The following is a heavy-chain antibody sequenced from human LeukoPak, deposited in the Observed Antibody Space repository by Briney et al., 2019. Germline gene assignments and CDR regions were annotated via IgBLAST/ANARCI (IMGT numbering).Heavy chain of an antibody. Sequence: SETLSLTCAVYGGSFSGYYWSWIRQPPGKGLEWIGEINHSGSTNYNPSLKSRVTISVDTSKNQFSLKLSSVTAADTAVYYCAREKYSSSPSRRIVDIWGQGTMVTGSS. CDR1: GGSFSGYY. V-gene: IGHV4-34*01. J-gene: IGHJ3*02. CDR3: AREKYSSSPSRRIVDI. CDR2: INHSGST. D-gene: IGHD6-6*01.